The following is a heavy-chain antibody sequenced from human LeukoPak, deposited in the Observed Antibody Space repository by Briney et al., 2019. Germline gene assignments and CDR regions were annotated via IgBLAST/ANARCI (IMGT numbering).Heavy chain of an antibody. Sequence: ASVKVSCKASGGTFSSYAISWVRQAPGQGLEWMGGIIPIFGTANYAQKFQGRVTMTRDTSISTAYMELSRLRSDDTAVYYCARDRADGYNYRYYFDYWGQGTLVTVSS. CDR3: ARDRADGYNYRYYFDY. D-gene: IGHD5-24*01. CDR2: IIPIFGTA. V-gene: IGHV1-69*05. CDR1: GGTFSSYA. J-gene: IGHJ4*02.